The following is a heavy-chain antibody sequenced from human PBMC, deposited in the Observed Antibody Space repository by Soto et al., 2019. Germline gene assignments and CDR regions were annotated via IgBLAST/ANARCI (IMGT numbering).Heavy chain of an antibody. CDR2: ISSSSSYI. V-gene: IGHV3-21*01. CDR3: ARAILVIINGHLDAFDI. D-gene: IGHD3-9*01. CDR1: EVTIGSFS. Sequence: GGSMILSCASSEVTIGSFSMNWVRPAPGKGLEWVSSISSSSSYIYYADSVKGRFTISRDNAKNSLYLQMNSLRAEDTAVYYCARAILVIINGHLDAFDIWGQGTMVTVSS. J-gene: IGHJ3*02.